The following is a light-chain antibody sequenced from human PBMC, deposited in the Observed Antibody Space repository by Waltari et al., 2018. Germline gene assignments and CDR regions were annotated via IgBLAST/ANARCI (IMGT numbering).Light chain of an antibody. V-gene: IGLV3-27*01. J-gene: IGLJ3*02. CDR2: KDS. CDR1: VLANKY. CDR3: YSATDNKRV. Sequence: SYALTQPSSVSVSPGQTAKITCSGDVLANKYVRWFQQKPGQAPVLVIYKDSQRPSGIPERFSGSGSGTTVTLTISGAQVEDEADYYCYSATDNKRVFGGGTKLTVL.